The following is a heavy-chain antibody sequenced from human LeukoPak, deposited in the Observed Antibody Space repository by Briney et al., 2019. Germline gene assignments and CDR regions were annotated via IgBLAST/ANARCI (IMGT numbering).Heavy chain of an antibody. V-gene: IGHV4-59*01. CDR2: TYYSGTA. CDR3: ARASYTYDIDP. J-gene: IGHJ5*02. D-gene: IGHD3-16*01. CDR1: DDSMNRFY. Sequence: SETLSLTCTVSDDSMNRFYWSWIRQSPGKGLEWIGYTYYSGTANYNPSLKSRVTISIDTSKKHFSLNLTSVTAADTAVYYCARASYTYDIDPWGHGTLVTVSS.